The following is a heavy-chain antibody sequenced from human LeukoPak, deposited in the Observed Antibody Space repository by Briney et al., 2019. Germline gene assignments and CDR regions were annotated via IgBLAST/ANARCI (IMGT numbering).Heavy chain of an antibody. CDR2: ISAYNGNT. V-gene: IGHV1-18*04. D-gene: IGHD6-13*01. J-gene: IGHJ5*02. Sequence: ASVKVSCKASGYTFTSYGISWVRQAPGQGLEWMGWISAYNGNTNYAQKLQGRVTMTTDTSTSTAYMELRSLRSDDTAVYYCASSLSSSWYFWFDPWGQGTLVTVSS. CDR1: GYTFTSYG. CDR3: ASSLSSSWYFWFDP.